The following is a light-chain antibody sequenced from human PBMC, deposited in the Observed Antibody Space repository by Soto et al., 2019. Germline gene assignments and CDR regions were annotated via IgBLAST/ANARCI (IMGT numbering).Light chain of an antibody. CDR2: HTS. CDR1: QSVSSSS. Sequence: EVVMTQSPGTLSLSPGDRATLSCRASQSVSSSSLAWYQQKPGQAPRLLIYHTSSRATGIPDRFSGSGSGTNFTLIISRLEPEDFAVYYCQQYGTSPPYTYGHGTKVEIK. V-gene: IGKV3-20*01. CDR3: QQYGTSPPYT. J-gene: IGKJ2*01.